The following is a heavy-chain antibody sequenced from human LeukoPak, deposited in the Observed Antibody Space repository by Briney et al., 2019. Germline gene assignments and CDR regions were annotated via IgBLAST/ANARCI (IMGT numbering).Heavy chain of an antibody. D-gene: IGHD2/OR15-2a*01. V-gene: IGHV4-59*01. J-gene: IGHJ4*02. CDR1: GGSISSYY. CDR2: IYYSRST. Sequence: SETLSLTCTVSGGSISSYYWSWIRQPPGKGLEWIGYIYYSRSTNYNPSLKSRVTISVDTSKNQFSLKLSSVTAADTAVYYGARVYRTVFDYWGQGTLVTVSS. CDR3: ARVYRTVFDY.